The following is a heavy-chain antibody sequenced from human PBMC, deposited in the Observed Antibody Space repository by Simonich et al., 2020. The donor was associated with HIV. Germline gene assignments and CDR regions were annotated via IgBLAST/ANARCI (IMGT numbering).Heavy chain of an antibody. J-gene: IGHJ4*02. CDR1: GGSFSGYY. CDR3: ARGFYQRLYYFDY. V-gene: IGHV4-34*01. D-gene: IGHD2-2*01. Sequence: QVQLQQWGAGLLKPSETLSLTCAVYGGSFSGYYWSWIRQPPGKGLEWIGEINHSGSTNYNPSLKSRVTISVDTSKNQFSLKLSSVTAADTAVYYCARGFYQRLYYFDYWGQGTLVTVCS. CDR2: INHSGST.